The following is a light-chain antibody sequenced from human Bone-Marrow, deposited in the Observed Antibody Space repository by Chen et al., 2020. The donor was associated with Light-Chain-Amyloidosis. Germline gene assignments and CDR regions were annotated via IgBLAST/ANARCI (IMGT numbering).Light chain of an antibody. V-gene: IGLV2-14*01. CDR3: SADTSSSTYV. CDR1: SSDVGGYNY. CDR2: DVS. Sequence: QSALTQPASVSGSPGQSITISCTGTSSDVGGYNYVSWYQQHPGKAPKLMIYDVSNRPSGVAKRCSGSKSGNTASLTIAGLQAEDEAEYCCSADTSSSTYVFGTGTKVTVL. J-gene: IGLJ1*01.